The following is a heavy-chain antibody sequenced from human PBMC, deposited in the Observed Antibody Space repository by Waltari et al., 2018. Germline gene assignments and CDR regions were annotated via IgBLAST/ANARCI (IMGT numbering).Heavy chain of an antibody. J-gene: IGHJ4*02. Sequence: QLQLQESGPGLVKPSETLSLTCTVSGCSISSSRYSWGWSRQPPGEGLEWIGSIYYSWSTYYNPSLKSRVNISVDTSKNQFSLKLSSVTAADTAVYYCARGMTTVTTLDYWGQGTLVTVSS. CDR3: ARGMTTVTTLDY. V-gene: IGHV4-39*07. CDR2: IYYSWST. D-gene: IGHD4-17*01. CDR1: GCSISSSRYS.